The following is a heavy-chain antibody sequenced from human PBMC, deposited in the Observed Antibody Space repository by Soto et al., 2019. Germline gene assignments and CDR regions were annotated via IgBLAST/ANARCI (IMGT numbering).Heavy chain of an antibody. CDR1: GFTFSSYG. D-gene: IGHD3-22*01. CDR2: ISYDGSNK. V-gene: IGHV3-30*18. J-gene: IGHJ4*02. CDR3: AKDVANSSGYSYYFDY. Sequence: QVQLVESGGGVVQPGRSLRLSCAASGFTFSSYGMHWVRQAPGKGLEWVAVISYDGSNKYYADSVKGRFTISRNNSQNTLYLQMNSLRAEDTAVYYCAKDVANSSGYSYYFDYWGQGTLVTVSS.